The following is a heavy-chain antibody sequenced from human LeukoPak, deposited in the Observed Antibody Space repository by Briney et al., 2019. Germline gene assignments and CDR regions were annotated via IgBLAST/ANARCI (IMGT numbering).Heavy chain of an antibody. J-gene: IGHJ4*02. Sequence: GASVKVSCKASGYTFTSYGISWVRQAPGQGLEWMGWISAYNGNTNYAQKLQGRVTMTRDTSISTAYMELSRLRSDNTAVYYCARDSPGYSGYSWGQGTLVTVSS. CDR2: ISAYNGNT. CDR1: GYTFTSYG. CDR3: ARDSPGYSGYS. D-gene: IGHD5-12*01. V-gene: IGHV1-18*01.